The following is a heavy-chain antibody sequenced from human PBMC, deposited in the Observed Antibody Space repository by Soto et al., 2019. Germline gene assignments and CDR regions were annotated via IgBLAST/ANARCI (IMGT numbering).Heavy chain of an antibody. CDR2: INWNGGST. CDR3: ARDTGITGTTGEFDY. D-gene: IGHD1-20*01. J-gene: IGHJ4*02. V-gene: IGHV3-20*01. CDR1: GFTFDDYG. Sequence: GGSLRLSCAASGFTFDDYGMSWVRQAPGKGLEWVSGINWNGGSTGYADSVKGRFTISRDNAKNSLYLQMNSLRAEDTALYHCARDTGITGTTGEFDYWGQGTLVTVSS.